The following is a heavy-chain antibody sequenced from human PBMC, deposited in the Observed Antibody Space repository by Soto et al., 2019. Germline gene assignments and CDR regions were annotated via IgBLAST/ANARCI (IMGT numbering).Heavy chain of an antibody. J-gene: IGHJ4*02. CDR1: GFTFSSYA. CDR3: AKALRYGVMAFDY. V-gene: IGHV3-23*01. CDR2: ISGSGGST. D-gene: IGHD3-10*01. Sequence: GGTLRLSCAASGFTFSSYAMSWVRQAPGKGLEWVSAISGSGGSTYYADSVEGRFTISRDNSKNTLYLQMNSLRAEVSAVYCCAKALRYGVMAFDYWGQGTLVTVSS.